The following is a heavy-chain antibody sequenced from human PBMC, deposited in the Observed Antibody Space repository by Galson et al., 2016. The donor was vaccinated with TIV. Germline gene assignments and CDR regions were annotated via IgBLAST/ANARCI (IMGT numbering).Heavy chain of an antibody. V-gene: IGHV4-34*01. CDR1: GVSFSDSS. CDR2: INHSGSA. J-gene: IGHJ3*02. Sequence: SETLSLTCAVYGVSFSDSSWGWIRQPPGKGLEWIGEINHSGSASYNASLRGRVTISIDTSKSQFSLNLHSVTAADTAVYYCARDMGITMSHDPFDIWGQGTMVTVSS. D-gene: IGHD3-22*01. CDR3: ARDMGITMSHDPFDI.